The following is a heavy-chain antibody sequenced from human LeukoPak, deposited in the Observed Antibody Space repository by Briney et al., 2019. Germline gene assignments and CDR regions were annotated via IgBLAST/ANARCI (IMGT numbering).Heavy chain of an antibody. CDR2: MNPNSGNT. Sequence: GASVKVSCKASGYTFTSYDTNWVRQATGQGLEWMGWMNPNSGNTGYAQKFQGRVTMTRNTSISTAYMELSSLRSEDTAVYYCARGRRGGYYYGSGSVLCYWGQGTLVTVSS. CDR3: ARGRRGGYYYGSGSVLCY. J-gene: IGHJ4*02. CDR1: GYTFTSYD. D-gene: IGHD3-10*01. V-gene: IGHV1-8*01.